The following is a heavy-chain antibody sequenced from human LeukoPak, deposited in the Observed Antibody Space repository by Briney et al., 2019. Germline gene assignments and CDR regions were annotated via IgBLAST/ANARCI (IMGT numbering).Heavy chain of an antibody. J-gene: IGHJ3*02. V-gene: IGHV4-39*01. CDR3: ASPDTAMAVDI. CDR2: IYYSGST. Sequence: SETLSLTCTVSGGSISGYYWGWIRQPPGKGLEWIGSIYYSGSTYYNPSLKSRVTISVDTSKNQFSLKLSSVTAADTAVYYCASPDTAMAVDIWGQGTMVTVSS. CDR1: GGSISGYY. D-gene: IGHD5-18*01.